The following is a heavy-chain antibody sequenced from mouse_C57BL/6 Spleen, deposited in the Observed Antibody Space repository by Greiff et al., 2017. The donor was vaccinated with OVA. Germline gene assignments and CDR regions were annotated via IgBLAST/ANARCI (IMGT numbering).Heavy chain of an antibody. CDR2: IDPNSGGT. J-gene: IGHJ2*01. CDR3: ARYSSGTDY. V-gene: IGHV1-72*01. CDR1: GYTFTSYW. Sequence: VQLQQPGAEFVKPGASVKLSCKASGYTFTSYWMHWVKQRPGRGLEWIGRIDPNSGGTKYNEKFKGKATLTVDKPTSTAYLQLSSLTSEASEVCYCARYSSGTDYWGQGTTLTVSS. D-gene: IGHD4-1*01.